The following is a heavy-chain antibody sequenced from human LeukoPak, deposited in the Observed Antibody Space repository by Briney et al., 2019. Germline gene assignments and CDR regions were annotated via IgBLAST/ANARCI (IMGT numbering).Heavy chain of an antibody. CDR3: ARDGGEQLVGPFDY. V-gene: IGHV3-30-3*01. CDR1: GFTFSSYW. D-gene: IGHD6-6*01. CDR2: KSYDGNNK. J-gene: IGHJ4*02. Sequence: GGSLRLSCAASGFTFSSYWMSWVRQAPGKGLEWVAVKSYDGNNKYYADSVKGRFTISRDNSKNTLYLQMNSLRAEDTAVYYCARDGGEQLVGPFDYWGQGTLVTVSS.